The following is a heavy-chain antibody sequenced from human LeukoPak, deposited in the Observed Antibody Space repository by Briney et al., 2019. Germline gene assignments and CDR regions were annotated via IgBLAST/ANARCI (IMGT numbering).Heavy chain of an antibody. CDR2: INWNGRST. J-gene: IGHJ5*02. CDR1: GFTFDDHG. Sequence: GGSLRLSCAASGFTFDDHGMNWVRQTPGKGLEWVSGINWNGRSTGYADSVKGRFTISRDNAKNSLYLQMSSLRAEDTAFYYCARAKYSSTWYGNWFDPWGQGTLVTVSS. V-gene: IGHV3-20*04. CDR3: ARAKYSSTWYGNWFDP. D-gene: IGHD6-13*01.